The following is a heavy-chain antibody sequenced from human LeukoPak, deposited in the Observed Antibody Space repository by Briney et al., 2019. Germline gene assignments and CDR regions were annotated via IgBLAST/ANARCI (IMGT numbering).Heavy chain of an antibody. V-gene: IGHV5-51*01. CDR1: GYSFTSYW. D-gene: IGHD5-18*01. CDR2: IYPGDSHT. CDR3: ARSGYSYGPYNWFDP. Sequence: GESLKISCKGSGYSFTSYWIGWVRQLPGKGLEWMGIIYPGDSHTRYSPSFQGQVTISADKSISTAYLQWSSLEASDTAMYYCARSGYSYGPYNWFDPWGQGTLVTVSS. J-gene: IGHJ5*02.